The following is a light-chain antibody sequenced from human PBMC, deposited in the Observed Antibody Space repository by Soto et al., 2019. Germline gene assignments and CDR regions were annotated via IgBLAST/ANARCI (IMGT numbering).Light chain of an antibody. CDR1: QSISTW. J-gene: IGKJ1*01. Sequence: DIQMTQSPSTLTASLGDRVTITCRASQSISTWLASYQQKPGRAPKLLIYKASSLQSDVPSGFSGSGSGTEFTIPISSLQSDDYAPYYCQEYNAYPWTFDQGTKVEIK. CDR3: QEYNAYPWT. V-gene: IGKV1-5*03. CDR2: KAS.